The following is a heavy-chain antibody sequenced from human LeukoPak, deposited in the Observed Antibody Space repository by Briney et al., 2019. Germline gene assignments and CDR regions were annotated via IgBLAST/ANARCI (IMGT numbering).Heavy chain of an antibody. CDR2: IHPEGNEK. CDR3: ARGDAFSGDH. V-gene: IGHV3-7*04. Sequence: GGSLRLSCAVSGFSFTNFWMSWARQAPGRGLEWVANIHPEGNEKYHAESVKGRFTISRDNTKNLLFLQMNGLRVEDTAVYYCARGDAFSGDHWGQGTLVTVSS. J-gene: IGHJ4*02. CDR1: GFSFTNFW.